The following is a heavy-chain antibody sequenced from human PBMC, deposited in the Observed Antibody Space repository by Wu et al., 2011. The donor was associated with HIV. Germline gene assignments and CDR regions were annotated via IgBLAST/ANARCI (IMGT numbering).Heavy chain of an antibody. D-gene: IGHD1-26*01. Sequence: VQLVQSGAEVKKPGESLKISCKGFWIQLYQLLDRLGAPDARKGLEWMGIIYPDDSNIKYSPSFQVQVTISADKSISTAYLQWSSLQASDTAMYYCARPGGSYSRGKRYFDLWGRGTPGHCLL. V-gene: IGHV5-51*03. CDR2: IYPDDSNI. J-gene: IGHJ2*01. CDR3: ARPGGSYSRGKRYFDL. CDR1: IQLYQLL.